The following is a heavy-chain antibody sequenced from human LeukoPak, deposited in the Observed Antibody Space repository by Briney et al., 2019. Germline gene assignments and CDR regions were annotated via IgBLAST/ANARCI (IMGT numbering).Heavy chain of an antibody. Sequence: SGTLSLTCTVSGGSISSGSYYWSWIRQPAGKGLEWIGRIYTSGSTNYNPSPKSRVTISVDTSKNQFSLKLSSVTAADTAVYYCAGYDFWSGLDYWGQGTLVTVSS. V-gene: IGHV4-61*02. CDR2: IYTSGST. J-gene: IGHJ4*02. CDR1: GGSISSGSYY. D-gene: IGHD3-3*01. CDR3: AGYDFWSGLDY.